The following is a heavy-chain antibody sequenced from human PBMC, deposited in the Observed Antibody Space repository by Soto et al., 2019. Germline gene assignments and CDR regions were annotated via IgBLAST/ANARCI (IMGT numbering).Heavy chain of an antibody. CDR3: TRHLDDILTGYGYYYCMDV. Sequence: PGGSLRLSCAASGFTFSGSAMHWVRQASGKGLEWVGRIRSKANSYATAYAASVKGRFTISRDDSKNTAYLQMNSLKTEDTAVYYCTRHLDDILTGYGYYYCMDVWGKGTTVTVSS. V-gene: IGHV3-73*01. D-gene: IGHD3-9*01. J-gene: IGHJ6*03. CDR1: GFTFSGSA. CDR2: IRSKANSYAT.